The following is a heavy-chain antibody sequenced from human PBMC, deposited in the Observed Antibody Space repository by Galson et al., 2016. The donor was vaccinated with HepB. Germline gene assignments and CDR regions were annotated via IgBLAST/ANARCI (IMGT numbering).Heavy chain of an antibody. CDR2: IRGSGASS. CDR1: GFTFSTKA. J-gene: IGHJ1*01. V-gene: IGHV3-23*01. Sequence: SLRLSCAASGFTFSTKAMSWVRQAPGAGLELVSGIRGSGASSFYAGSVRGRFTISRDNSQRTLFLHMSSLSVEDTAIYYCAKMGETSATLGPMDSWGQGTLVTVSS. CDR3: AKMGETSATLGPMDS. D-gene: IGHD3-16*01.